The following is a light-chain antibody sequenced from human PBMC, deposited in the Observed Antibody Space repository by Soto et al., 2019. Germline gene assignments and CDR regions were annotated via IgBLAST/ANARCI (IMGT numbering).Light chain of an antibody. V-gene: IGKV1-39*01. CDR1: QSISSY. CDR2: AAS. J-gene: IGKJ4*01. Sequence: DIQMTQSPSSLSASVGDRVTITCRASQSISSYLNWYQQKPGKAPKLLIYAASSLQSGVPSRFSGSGSGTDFTLTISRLEPEDFAVYYCQQYGSSPLTFGGGIKVDIK. CDR3: QQYGSSPLT.